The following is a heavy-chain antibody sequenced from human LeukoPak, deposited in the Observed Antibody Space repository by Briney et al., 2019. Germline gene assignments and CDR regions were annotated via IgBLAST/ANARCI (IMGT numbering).Heavy chain of an antibody. CDR1: GGSISSYY. D-gene: IGHD6-13*01. CDR2: IYYSGST. Sequence: PSETLSLTCTVSGGSISSYYWSWIRQPPGKGLEWIGYIYYSGSTNYNPSLKSRVTISVDTSKNQFSLKLSSVTAADTAVYYCARVIAAAGTGGYYYYGMDVWGQGTTVTVSS. J-gene: IGHJ6*02. V-gene: IGHV4-59*01. CDR3: ARVIAAAGTGGYYYYGMDV.